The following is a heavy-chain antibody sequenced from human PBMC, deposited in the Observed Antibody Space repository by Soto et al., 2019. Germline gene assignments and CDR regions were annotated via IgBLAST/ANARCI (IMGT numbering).Heavy chain of an antibody. D-gene: IGHD2-8*02. J-gene: IGHJ4*02. CDR3: ARDKITGLFDC. CDR2: INHSGST. CDR1: GGSFSAYY. V-gene: IGHV4-34*01. Sequence: QVQLQQWGAGLLKPSETLSLTCAVYGGSFSAYYWTWIRQPPGTGLEWIGEINHSGSTNYNPSLKSPVTLSVDPSKTQFALKLTSVPAADTALYYCARDKITGLFDCWGQGTLVTVSS.